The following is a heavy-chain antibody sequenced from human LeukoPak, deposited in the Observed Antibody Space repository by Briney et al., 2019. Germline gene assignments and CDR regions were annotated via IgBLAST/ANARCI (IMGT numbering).Heavy chain of an antibody. CDR2: INPNSGGT. J-gene: IGHJ3*02. CDR1: GYTFTGYY. V-gene: IGHV1-2*06. Sequence: ASVKVSCKASGYTFTGYYMHWVRQAPGQGLEWMGRINPNSGGTNYAQKFQGRVTMTRDMSISTAYMELSRLRSDDTAVYYCAREPMIVVVITLDAFDIWGQGTMVTVSS. D-gene: IGHD3-22*01. CDR3: AREPMIVVVITLDAFDI.